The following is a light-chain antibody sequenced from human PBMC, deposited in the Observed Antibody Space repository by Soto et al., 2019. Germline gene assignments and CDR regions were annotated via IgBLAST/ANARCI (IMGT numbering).Light chain of an antibody. CDR2: GAS. CDR3: QQYGSSPPLT. CDR1: QSVSSSY. V-gene: IGKV3-20*01. Sequence: EIVLTQSPGTLSLSPGERATLSCRASQSVSSSYLAWYQQKPGQAPRLLIYGASSRATGIPDRFSGSGSGTDFTLTISRLAPADSAVYYCQQYGSSPPLTFGGGTKVEIK. J-gene: IGKJ4*01.